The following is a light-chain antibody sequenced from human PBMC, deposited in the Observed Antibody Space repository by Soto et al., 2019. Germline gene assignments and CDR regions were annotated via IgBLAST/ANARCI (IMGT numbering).Light chain of an antibody. CDR1: NIGSKS. V-gene: IGLV3-21*02. CDR2: DGS. Sequence: SSELTQPPSVSVAPGQTARITCGGNNIGSKSVHWYQQKPGQAPVLVVYDGSDRPSGIPERFSGSNSGNTATLTISRVEAGDEADYYCQVWDSSSDHVVFGGGTKVTVL. CDR3: QVWDSSSDHVV. J-gene: IGLJ2*01.